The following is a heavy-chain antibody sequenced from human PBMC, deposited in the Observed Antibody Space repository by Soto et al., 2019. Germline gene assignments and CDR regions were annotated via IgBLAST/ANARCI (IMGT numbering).Heavy chain of an antibody. D-gene: IGHD6-19*01. J-gene: IGHJ4*02. CDR2: SRDKPQGYST. Sequence: GSLRLSCAGSGFTLSDHYIDWVRQAPGKGLEWVGRSRDKPQGYSTAYAASVKGRFTTSRDESKNSLFLQMNSLRADDTAVYYCTTLSWDASDWHWGLGALVTVSS. CDR1: GFTLSDHY. CDR3: TTLSWDASDWH. V-gene: IGHV3-72*01.